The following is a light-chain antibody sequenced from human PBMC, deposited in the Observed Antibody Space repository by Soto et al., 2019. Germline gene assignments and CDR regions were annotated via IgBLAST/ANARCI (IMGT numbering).Light chain of an antibody. CDR2: DDS. CDR3: QVWDGSSDHEEWV. Sequence: SYELTQPPSLSLAPGQTATITCGGNNIGSKSVHWYQHKPGQAPVLVVYDDSDRPSGIPERFSGSNSGNTAALTISRVEAADEAYYYCQVWDGSSDHEEWVFGGGTKLTVL. J-gene: IGLJ3*02. V-gene: IGLV3-21*02. CDR1: NIGSKS.